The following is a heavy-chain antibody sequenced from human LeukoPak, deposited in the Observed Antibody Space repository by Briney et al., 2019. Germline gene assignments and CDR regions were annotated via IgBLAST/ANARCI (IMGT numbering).Heavy chain of an antibody. J-gene: IGHJ6*03. Sequence: GGSLRLSCAASGFTFSSYSMNWVRQAPGKGLEWVSYISSSSSTIYYADSVKGRFTISRDNAKNSLYLQMNSLRAEDTAVYYCARDRGIVGTTGYYYMDVWGKGTTVTVSS. D-gene: IGHD1-26*01. CDR1: GFTFSSYS. CDR2: ISSSSSTI. CDR3: ARDRGIVGTTGYYYMDV. V-gene: IGHV3-48*01.